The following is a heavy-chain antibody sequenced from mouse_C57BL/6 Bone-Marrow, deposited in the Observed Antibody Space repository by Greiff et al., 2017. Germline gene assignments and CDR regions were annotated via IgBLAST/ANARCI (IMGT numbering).Heavy chain of an antibody. J-gene: IGHJ3*01. CDR3: ARLGDGHYSAWFAY. Sequence: EVKLQESGPGLVKPSQSLSLTCSVTGYSITSGYYWNWIRQFPGNKLEWMGYISYDGSNNYNPSLKNRISITRDTSKYQLFLKLNSVTTEDTATYYCARLGDGHYSAWFAYWGQGTLVTVSA. CDR2: ISYDGSN. D-gene: IGHD2-3*01. V-gene: IGHV3-6*01. CDR1: GYSITSGYY.